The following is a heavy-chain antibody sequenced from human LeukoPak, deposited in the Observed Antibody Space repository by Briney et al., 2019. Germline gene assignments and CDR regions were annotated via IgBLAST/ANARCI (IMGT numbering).Heavy chain of an antibody. CDR1: GGTFGSYA. D-gene: IGHD5-24*01. CDR3: ARDGEMATIYFDY. CDR2: IIPIVGIA. J-gene: IGHJ4*02. Sequence: SVKVSCKASGGTFGSYAISWVRQAPGQGLEWMGTIIPIVGIANYAQKFQGRVTITADKFTSTAYMELSSLRSEDTAVYYCARDGEMATIYFDYWGQGTLVTVSS. V-gene: IGHV1-69*04.